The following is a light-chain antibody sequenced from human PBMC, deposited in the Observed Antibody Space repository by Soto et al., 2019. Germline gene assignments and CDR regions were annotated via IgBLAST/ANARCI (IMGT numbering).Light chain of an antibody. CDR1: SSNIGSNF. V-gene: IGLV1-47*01. Sequence: QSVMTQPPSASGTPGQRVTISCSGDSSNIGSNFVYWYQQLPGTAPKLLIYRNDQRPSGVSDRFSGSRPGTSASLAIGGLRSEDEGVYYRAAFDDRLSGVVFVGGTKVTVL. CDR3: AAFDDRLSGVV. J-gene: IGLJ2*01. CDR2: RND.